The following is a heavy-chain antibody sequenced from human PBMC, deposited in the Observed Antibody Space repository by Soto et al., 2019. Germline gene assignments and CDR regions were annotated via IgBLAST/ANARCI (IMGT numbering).Heavy chain of an antibody. V-gene: IGHV4-39*01. CDR2: IYYSGST. J-gene: IGHJ5*02. CDR3: ANHNYDFWSGDPNWFDP. CDR1: GGSISSSSYY. D-gene: IGHD3-3*01. Sequence: SETLSLTCTVSGGSISSSSYYWGWIRQPPGKGLEWIGSIYYSGSTYYNPSLKSRVTISVDTSKNQFSLKLSSVTAADTAVYYCANHNYDFWSGDPNWFDPWGQGTLVTVS.